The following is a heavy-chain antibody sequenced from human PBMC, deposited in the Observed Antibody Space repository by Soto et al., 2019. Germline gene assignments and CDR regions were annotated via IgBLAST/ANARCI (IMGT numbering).Heavy chain of an antibody. CDR1: GFTFIGSA. CDR3: TSPLYSGYDENFDY. J-gene: IGHJ4*02. D-gene: IGHD5-12*01. Sequence: GGSLRLSCAASGFTFIGSAMHWVRQASGKGLEWVGRIRSKANSYATAYAASVKGRFTISRDDSKNTAYLQMNSLKTEDTAVYYCTSPLYSGYDENFDYWGQGTLVTVS. V-gene: IGHV3-73*01. CDR2: IRSKANSYAT.